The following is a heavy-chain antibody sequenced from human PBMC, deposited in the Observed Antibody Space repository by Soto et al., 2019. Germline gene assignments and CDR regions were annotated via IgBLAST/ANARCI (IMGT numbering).Heavy chain of an antibody. CDR3: ARALHDYGDYVTPRSYYYYGMDV. Sequence: SVKVSCKASGGTFSSYAISWVRQAPGQGLEWMGGIIPIFGTANYAQKFQGRVTITADESTSTAYMELSSLRSEDTAVYYCARALHDYGDYVTPRSYYYYGMDVWGQGTTVTVSS. CDR1: GGTFSSYA. V-gene: IGHV1-69*13. CDR2: IIPIFGTA. J-gene: IGHJ6*02. D-gene: IGHD4-17*01.